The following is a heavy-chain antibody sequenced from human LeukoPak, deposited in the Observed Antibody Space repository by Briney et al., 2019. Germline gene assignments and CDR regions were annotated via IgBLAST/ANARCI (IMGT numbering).Heavy chain of an antibody. CDR2: INPKKRDT. V-gene: IGHV1-18*01. CDR1: GYTFSSYD. D-gene: IGHD4/OR15-4a*01. Sequence: VPSVTVSFTASGYTFSSYDINWVRLAPGRGPGWMASINPKKRDTHYAQNFQGRVTVTAGTSTNTGYMELRSLRSDDTAIYYCARRKYGADYNGMDVWGQGTTVTVSS. CDR3: ARRKYGADYNGMDV. J-gene: IGHJ6*02.